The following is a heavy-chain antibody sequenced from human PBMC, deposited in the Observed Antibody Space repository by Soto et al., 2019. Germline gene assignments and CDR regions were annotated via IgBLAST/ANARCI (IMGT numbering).Heavy chain of an antibody. Sequence: EVQLVESGGGLVKPGGSLRLSCAASGFTFSNYNMNWVRQAPGKGLEWVSSFSSTSSYIYYADSVKGRFTISRDNAKNSLYLQRNSLRVEDTAVYYCAREGGGFGEKRAFDIWGQGTMVTVSS. CDR3: AREGGGFGEKRAFDI. CDR1: GFTFSNYN. CDR2: FSSTSSYI. D-gene: IGHD3-10*01. V-gene: IGHV3-21*01. J-gene: IGHJ3*02.